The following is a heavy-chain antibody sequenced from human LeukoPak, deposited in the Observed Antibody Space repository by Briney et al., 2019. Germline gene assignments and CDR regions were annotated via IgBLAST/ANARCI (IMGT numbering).Heavy chain of an antibody. D-gene: IGHD1-14*01. CDR2: IKSKTDGGTI. V-gene: IGHV3-15*01. J-gene: IGHJ5*02. Sequence: ETLSLTCAVYGGSFSGYYWSWIRQPPGKGLEWVGRIKSKTDGGTIDYVAPVKGRFTISRDDSKNTLYLQMNSLKTEDTAVYYCTASEPTWGQGTLVTVSS. CDR3: TASEPT. CDR1: GGSFSGYY.